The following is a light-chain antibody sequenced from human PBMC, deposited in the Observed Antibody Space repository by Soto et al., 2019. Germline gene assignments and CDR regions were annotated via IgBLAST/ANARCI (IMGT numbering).Light chain of an antibody. V-gene: IGLV1-40*01. CDR1: SSNIGAGYD. CDR2: GNS. Sequence: QSVLTQPPSVSGAPGQRVTISCTGSSSNIGAGYDVHWYQQLPGTAPKFLIYGNSNRPSGVPDRFSGYKSGTSASLAITGLQAEDEADYYCQSYDSSLSGYYVFGTGTKLTVL. J-gene: IGLJ1*01. CDR3: QSYDSSLSGYYV.